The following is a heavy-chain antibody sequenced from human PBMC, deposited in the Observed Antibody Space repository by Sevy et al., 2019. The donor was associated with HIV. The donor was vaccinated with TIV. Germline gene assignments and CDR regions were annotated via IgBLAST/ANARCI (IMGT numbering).Heavy chain of an antibody. CDR2: ISGSGDMT. CDR1: GITFSSYA. V-gene: IGHV3-23*01. D-gene: IGHD1-26*01. CDR3: TKHIGATRGSWFDP. J-gene: IGHJ5*02. Sequence: GGCLRLSCAASGITFSSYAMSWVRQAPGKGLDWVSIISGSGDMTYYADSVKGRFNISRDNSKNTLYLHMSSLRAEDTAVYYCTKHIGATRGSWFDPWGQGTLVTVSS.